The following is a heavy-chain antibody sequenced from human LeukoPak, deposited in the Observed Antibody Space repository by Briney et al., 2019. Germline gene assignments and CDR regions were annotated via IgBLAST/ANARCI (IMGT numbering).Heavy chain of an antibody. CDR3: ARYYYDSSGRLDY. CDR2: ISTDGSST. CDR1: GFTFSSYA. D-gene: IGHD3-22*01. Sequence: GGSLRLSCAASGFTFSSYAMSWVRQAPGKGLVWVSRISTDGSSTSYADSVKGRFTISRDNAKNTLYLEMNSLRAEDTAVYYCARYYYDSSGRLDYWGQGTLATVSS. V-gene: IGHV3-74*01. J-gene: IGHJ4*02.